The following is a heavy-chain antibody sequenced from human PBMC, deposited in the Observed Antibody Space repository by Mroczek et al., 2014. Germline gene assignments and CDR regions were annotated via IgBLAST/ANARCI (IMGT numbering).Heavy chain of an antibody. Sequence: QVQLQQWGAGLLKPSETLSLTCAVYGGSFSGYYWSWIRQPPGKGLEWIGEINHSGSTNYNPSLKSRVTISVDTSKNQFSLKLSSVTAADTAVYYCARLPLSGSGSYYNVKKRRDWFDPGAREPWSPSPQ. J-gene: IGHJ5*02. CDR3: ARLPLSGSGSYYNVKKRRDWFDP. CDR1: GGSFSGYY. D-gene: IGHD3-10*01. CDR2: INHSGST. V-gene: IGHV4-34*01.